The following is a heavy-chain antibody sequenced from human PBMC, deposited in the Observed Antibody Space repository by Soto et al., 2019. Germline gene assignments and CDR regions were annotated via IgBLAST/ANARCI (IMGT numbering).Heavy chain of an antibody. CDR1: GGSISSYY. V-gene: IGHV4-59*01. CDR3: ARDGYCSGGSCYSDYYYYMDV. D-gene: IGHD2-15*01. J-gene: IGHJ6*03. CDR2: IYYSGST. Sequence: QVQLQESGPGLVKPSETLSLTCTVSGGSISSYYWSWIRQPPGKGLEWIGYIYYSGSTNYNPSLKSRVTISVDTSKNQFSLKLSSVTAADTAVYYCARDGYCSGGSCYSDYYYYMDVWGKGTTVTVSS.